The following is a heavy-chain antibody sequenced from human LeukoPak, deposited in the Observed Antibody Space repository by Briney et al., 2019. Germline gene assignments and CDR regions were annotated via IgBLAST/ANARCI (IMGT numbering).Heavy chain of an antibody. CDR3: ARGAVVVTNYFDF. Sequence: GWSLRLSCAASGFTFRSYALHWVRQAPGKGLEYVSAISSNGGSTYYANSVKGRFTISRDNSKNTLYLQMGSLRAEDMAVYYCARGAVVVTNYFDFWGQGTLVTVSS. V-gene: IGHV3-64*01. D-gene: IGHD3-22*01. J-gene: IGHJ4*02. CDR2: ISSNGGST. CDR1: GFTFRSYA.